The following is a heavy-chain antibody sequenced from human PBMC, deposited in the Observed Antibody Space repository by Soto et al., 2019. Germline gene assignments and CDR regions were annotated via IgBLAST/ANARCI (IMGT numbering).Heavy chain of an antibody. Sequence: RASVKVSCKASGGTFSSYAISWVRQAPGQGLEWMGGIIPIFGTANYAQKFQGRVTITADKSTSTAYMELSSLRSEDTAVYYCARGYYYPHGFSTLAYWGQGTLVTVSS. CDR1: GGTFSSYA. V-gene: IGHV1-69*06. CDR3: ARGYYYPHGFSTLAY. J-gene: IGHJ4*02. D-gene: IGHD3-22*01. CDR2: IIPIFGTA.